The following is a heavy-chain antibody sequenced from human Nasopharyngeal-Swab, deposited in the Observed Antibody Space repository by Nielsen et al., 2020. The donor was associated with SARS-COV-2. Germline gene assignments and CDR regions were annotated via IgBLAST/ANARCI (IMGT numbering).Heavy chain of an antibody. Sequence: SETLSLTCTVSGGPISSGSYYWSWIRQPGGKGLEWIGRIYTSGSTNYNPSLKSRVTISVDTSKNQFTLKLSSVTAADTAMYYCARVESSSGYYGGLWFDYWGQGTLVTVSS. CDR1: GGPISSGSYY. V-gene: IGHV4-61*02. J-gene: IGHJ4*02. CDR3: ARVESSSGYYGGLWFDY. CDR2: IYTSGST. D-gene: IGHD3-22*01.